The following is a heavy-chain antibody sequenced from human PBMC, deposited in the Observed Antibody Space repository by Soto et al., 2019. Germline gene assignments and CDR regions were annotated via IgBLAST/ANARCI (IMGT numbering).Heavy chain of an antibody. J-gene: IGHJ4*02. CDR1: GGTFSSYT. Sequence: ASVKVSCKASGGTFSSYTISWVRQAPGQGLEWMGWINVYNGNTKYSQKFQGRVTITRDTSASTAYMELSSLRSEDTAVYYCARSIVVVTALDYWGQGTLVTVSS. CDR3: ARSIVVVTALDY. CDR2: INVYNGNT. V-gene: IGHV1-3*01. D-gene: IGHD2-21*02.